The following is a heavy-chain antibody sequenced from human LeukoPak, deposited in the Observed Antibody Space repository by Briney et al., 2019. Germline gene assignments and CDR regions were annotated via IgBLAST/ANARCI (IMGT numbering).Heavy chain of an antibody. CDR3: ARGEPGTTGTGGHWFDP. CDR2: IYYSGST. D-gene: IGHD1-1*01. Sequence: ETLSPTCTVSGGSISSYYWSWIRQPPGKGLEWIGYIYYSGSTNYNPSLKSRVTISVDTSKNQFSLKLSSVTAADTAVYYCARGEPGTTGTGGHWFDPWGQGTLVTVSS. V-gene: IGHV4-59*01. CDR1: GGSISSYY. J-gene: IGHJ5*02.